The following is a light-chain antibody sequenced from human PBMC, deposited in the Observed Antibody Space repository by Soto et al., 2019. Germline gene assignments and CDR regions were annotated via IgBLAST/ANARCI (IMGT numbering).Light chain of an antibody. J-gene: IGKJ1*01. CDR3: QQYNSYSQT. CDR1: QTIRNNY. V-gene: IGKV3-20*01. Sequence: EFVLTQSPGTLSLSPGERATLSCRASQTIRNNYLAWYQQKPGQAPRLLIYDASSLESGVPSRFSGSGSGTEFTLTISSLRPDDSATYYCQQYNSYSQTFGQGTKVEIK. CDR2: DAS.